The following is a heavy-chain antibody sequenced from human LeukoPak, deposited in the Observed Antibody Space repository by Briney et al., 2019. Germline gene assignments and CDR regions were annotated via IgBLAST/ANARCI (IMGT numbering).Heavy chain of an antibody. J-gene: IGHJ4*02. V-gene: IGHV4-59*01. Sequence: SETLSLTCTVSGGSISCYYGSWIRQPPAKGLEWIGYIYYSGSTNYNPSLKSRVTISVDTSKNQFSLKLSSVTAADTAVYYCAREGWNYLDYWGQGTLVTVSS. CDR2: IYYSGST. CDR1: GGSISCYY. D-gene: IGHD6-19*01. CDR3: AREGWNYLDY.